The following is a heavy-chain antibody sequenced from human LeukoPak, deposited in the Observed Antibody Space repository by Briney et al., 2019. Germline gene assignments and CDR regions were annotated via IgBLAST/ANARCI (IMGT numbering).Heavy chain of an antibody. CDR2: TRNKANNFIT. V-gene: IGHV3-72*01. CDR1: GFTFSDHY. Sequence: AGGSLRLSCAASGFTFSDHYMDWVRQAPGKGLEWVARTRNKANNFITDCAASVNGRFTISRDYSNNSLHLQMNSLKIEDTAVYYCVRDSGSGYYWDYWGQGTLVTVS. CDR3: VRDSGSGYYWDY. J-gene: IGHJ4*02. D-gene: IGHD3-22*01.